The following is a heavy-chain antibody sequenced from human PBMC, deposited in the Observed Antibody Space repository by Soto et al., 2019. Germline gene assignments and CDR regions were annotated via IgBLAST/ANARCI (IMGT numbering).Heavy chain of an antibody. Sequence: GGSVKISCKGSGYSFTSYWIGWVRQMPGKGLEWMGIIYPGDSDTRYSPSFQGQVTISADKSISTAYLQWSSLKASDTAMYYCARHKGLAPYYYYGMDVWGQGTTVTVSS. CDR1: GYSFTSYW. CDR3: ARHKGLAPYYYYGMDV. CDR2: IYPGDSDT. J-gene: IGHJ6*02. V-gene: IGHV5-51*01.